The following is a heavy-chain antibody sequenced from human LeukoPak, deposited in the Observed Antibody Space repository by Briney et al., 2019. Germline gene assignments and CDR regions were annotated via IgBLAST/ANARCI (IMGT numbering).Heavy chain of an antibody. CDR2: IYTSGST. Sequence: SETLSLTCTVSGGSISSYYWSWIRQPAGKGLEWIGRIYTSGSTNYNPSLKSRVTMSVDTPKNQFSLKLSSVTAADTAVYYCATDSSDYYDSPGAFDIWGQGTMVTVSS. D-gene: IGHD3-22*01. CDR1: GGSISSYY. CDR3: ATDSSDYYDSPGAFDI. V-gene: IGHV4-4*07. J-gene: IGHJ3*02.